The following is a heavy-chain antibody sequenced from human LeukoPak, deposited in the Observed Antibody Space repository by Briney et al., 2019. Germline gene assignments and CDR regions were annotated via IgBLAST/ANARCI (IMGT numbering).Heavy chain of an antibody. CDR2: IYTSGST. CDR3: ARADPYEYYFDY. V-gene: IGHV4-61*02. J-gene: IGHJ4*02. CDR1: GGSISSGSYY. D-gene: IGHD5-12*01. Sequence: ASQTLSLTCTVSGGSISSGSYYWSWIRPPAGQGLEWIGRIYTSGSTNYTTSLKSRVTISVDTSKNQFSLKLSSVTAADTAVYYCARADPYEYYFDYWGQGTLVTVSS.